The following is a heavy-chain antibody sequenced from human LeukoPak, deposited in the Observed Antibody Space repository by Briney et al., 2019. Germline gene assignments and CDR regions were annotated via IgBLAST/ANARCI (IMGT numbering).Heavy chain of an antibody. J-gene: IGHJ6*03. CDR3: AKETCSGTTCYYYFMDV. CDR2: IRYDATNK. V-gene: IGHV3-30*02. D-gene: IGHD2-2*01. CDR1: GFTFNTYA. Sequence: GGSLRLSCAASGFTFNTYAMHWVRQAPGKGLEWVAFIRYDATNKYYADSVKGRFTISRDNSKDTLYLQMNSLRAEDTAVYYCAKETCSGTTCYYYFMDVWGKGTTVTVSS.